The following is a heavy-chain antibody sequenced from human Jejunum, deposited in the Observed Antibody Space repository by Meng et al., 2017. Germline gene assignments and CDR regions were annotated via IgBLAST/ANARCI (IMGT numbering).Heavy chain of an antibody. CDR1: GGTFCGYY. J-gene: IGHJ4*02. Sequence: QVQLQQGGAGRLKPSETLSLTCAGYGGTFCGYYSTWNRQPPGKGLECLGEINHNGDTNYNPSLKSRVTISVDTPKNQFSLRLTSVTAADTAIYYCARVQMVRLFDSWGQGALVTVSS. CDR3: ARVQMVRLFDS. CDR2: INHNGDT. D-gene: IGHD5-18*01. V-gene: IGHV4-34*01.